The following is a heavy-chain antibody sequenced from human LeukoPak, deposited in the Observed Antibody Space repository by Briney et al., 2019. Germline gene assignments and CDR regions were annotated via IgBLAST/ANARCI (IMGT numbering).Heavy chain of an antibody. CDR1: GYTFTDYY. D-gene: IGHD3-16*01. Sequence: VASVKVSCKASGYTFTDYYLHWVRQAPGQGLEWMGWINPNSGGTNYAQKFHGRVTMTRDTSITTAYMGLNRLRSDDTAVCYCARAYTSPNGPYWGQGTLVTVLS. V-gene: IGHV1-2*02. CDR3: ARAYTSPNGPY. J-gene: IGHJ4*02. CDR2: INPNSGGT.